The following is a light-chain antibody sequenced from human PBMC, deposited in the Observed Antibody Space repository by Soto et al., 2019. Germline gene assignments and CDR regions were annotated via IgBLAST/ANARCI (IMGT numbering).Light chain of an antibody. CDR3: QQYGSSPRT. V-gene: IGKV3-11*01. Sequence: EIVLTQSPASLSLSPGERATLSCRASQSVGSYLAWYQQKPGQAPRLLIYDTSNRATGIPARFTGSGSGTDFTLTISRLEPEDFAVYYCQQYGSSPRTFGQGTKVEIK. J-gene: IGKJ1*01. CDR2: DTS. CDR1: QSVGSY.